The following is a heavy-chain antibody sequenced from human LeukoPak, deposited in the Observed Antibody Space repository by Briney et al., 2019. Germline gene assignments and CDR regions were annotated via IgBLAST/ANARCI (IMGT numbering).Heavy chain of an antibody. CDR2: INSRGTTI. Sequence: GGSLRLSCAASGFTFSTYAMKWVRQAPGRGLEWVSHINSRGTTILYADSVKGRLTISRDNAKNSLYLQMNSLRGEDTAVYYCARDSGSSGSLDYWGQGTLVTVSS. CDR1: GFTFSTYA. CDR3: ARDSGSSGSLDY. D-gene: IGHD6-19*01. V-gene: IGHV3-48*01. J-gene: IGHJ4*02.